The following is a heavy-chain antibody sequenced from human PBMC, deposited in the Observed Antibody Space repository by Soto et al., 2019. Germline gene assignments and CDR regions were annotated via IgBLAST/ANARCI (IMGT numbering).Heavy chain of an antibody. CDR2: VYHGGGT. J-gene: IGHJ4*02. CDR3: ARDWGTGFYHFDS. D-gene: IGHD6-19*01. Sequence: PSETVSVTCTVSGYSISTGFNWGWIRRPPGKGLEWIGSVYHGGGTYYSPSLKSRVTISVDESKNQISLKLSSVTAADTALYYCARDWGTGFYHFDSQGQRPRATVSS. CDR1: GYSISTGFN. V-gene: IGHV4-38-2*02.